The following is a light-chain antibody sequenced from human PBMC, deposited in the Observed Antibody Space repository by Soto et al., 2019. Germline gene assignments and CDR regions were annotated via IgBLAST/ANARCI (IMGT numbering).Light chain of an antibody. Sequence: DIQMTQSPSTLSASVGDRVTITCRASQSVTGWLAWYQQKPGEAPKLLIYDASTLASGVPSRFSGSGSVTQFTLTISSLQPDGSATYYCQQYHSYSPYTFGQGTKLEIK. CDR3: QQYHSYSPYT. V-gene: IGKV1-5*01. CDR2: DAS. J-gene: IGKJ2*01. CDR1: QSVTGW.